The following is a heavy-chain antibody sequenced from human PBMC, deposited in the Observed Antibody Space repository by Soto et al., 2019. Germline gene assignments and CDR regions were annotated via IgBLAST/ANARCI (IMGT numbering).Heavy chain of an antibody. Sequence: GASVKVSCKASGYTFTSYAMHWVRQAPGQRLEWMGWINAGNGNTKYSQKFQGRVTITRDTSASTAYMELSSLRSEDTAVYYCARGPLTMIVVVGYAFDIWGQGTMVTVSS. V-gene: IGHV1-3*01. J-gene: IGHJ3*02. CDR2: INAGNGNT. CDR3: ARGPLTMIVVVGYAFDI. D-gene: IGHD3-22*01. CDR1: GYTFTSYA.